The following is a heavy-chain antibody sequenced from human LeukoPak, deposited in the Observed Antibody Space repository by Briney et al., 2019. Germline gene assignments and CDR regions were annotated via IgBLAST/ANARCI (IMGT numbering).Heavy chain of an antibody. D-gene: IGHD1-1*01. V-gene: IGHV4-4*02. J-gene: IGHJ4*02. CDR3: ARASNWNYFDY. CDR2: IYHSGST. Sequence: SGTLSLTCAVSGGSISSSNWWSWVRQPPGKGLEWIGEIYHSGSTNYNPSLKGRVTISVDKSKNQFSLKLSSVTAADTAVYYCARASNWNYFDYWGQGTLVTVSS. CDR1: GGSISSSNW.